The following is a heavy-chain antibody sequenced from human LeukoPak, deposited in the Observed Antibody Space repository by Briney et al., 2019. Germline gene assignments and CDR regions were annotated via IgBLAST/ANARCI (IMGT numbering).Heavy chain of an antibody. CDR2: IYTSGST. D-gene: IGHD1-26*01. V-gene: IGHV4-4*07. Sequence: SETLSLTCTVGDDSIRSYYWSWIRQPPGKRLEWIGRIYTSGSTNYNPSLKSRVTISVDTSKNQFSLKLSSVTAADTAVYYCAREVVGATTLDYWGQGTLVTVSS. CDR1: DDSIRSYY. CDR3: AREVVGATTLDY. J-gene: IGHJ4*02.